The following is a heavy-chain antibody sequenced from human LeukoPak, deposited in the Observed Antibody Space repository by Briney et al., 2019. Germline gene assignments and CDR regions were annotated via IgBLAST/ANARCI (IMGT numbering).Heavy chain of an antibody. Sequence: GGSLRLSCAASGFTFSSYGMHWVRQAPGKGLEWVAFIRYDGSNKYYADSVKGRFTISRDNSYNTVSLQMNSLRDEDTGVYYCAKGFRTGVGPYVGYHYYMDVWGKGATVTVSS. CDR2: IRYDGSNK. J-gene: IGHJ6*03. CDR3: AKGFRTGVGPYVGYHYYMDV. CDR1: GFTFSSYG. D-gene: IGHD1-26*01. V-gene: IGHV3-30*02.